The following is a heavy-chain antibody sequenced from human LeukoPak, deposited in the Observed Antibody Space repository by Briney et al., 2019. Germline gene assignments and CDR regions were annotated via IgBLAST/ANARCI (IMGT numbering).Heavy chain of an antibody. D-gene: IGHD4-11*01. CDR1: GFTHSSHA. CDR3: GRAFSVQFSEIDY. V-gene: IGHV3-23*01. Sequence: GGSLRLSRAASGFTHSSHAMRWVRQAPAKGLEWVSASSGGGGSTYYADAGKGRFTISTDTSKNTLYLQMNRPRAEDTAVYYWGRAFSVQFSEIDYWGQETLVTVSS. J-gene: IGHJ4*02. CDR2: SSGGGGST.